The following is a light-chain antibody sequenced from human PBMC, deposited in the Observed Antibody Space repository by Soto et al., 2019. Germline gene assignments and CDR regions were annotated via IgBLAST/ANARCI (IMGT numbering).Light chain of an antibody. CDR3: QQYNSYSKT. V-gene: IGKV1-5*01. CDR2: DAS. CDR1: QSISSW. Sequence: DIQITQSPSTLSASVVARLTITCRASQSISSWLAWYQQKPGKAPKLLIYDASSLESGVPSRFSGSGSGTEFTLTISSLQPDDFATYYCQQYNSYSKTFGQGTKVDIK. J-gene: IGKJ1*01.